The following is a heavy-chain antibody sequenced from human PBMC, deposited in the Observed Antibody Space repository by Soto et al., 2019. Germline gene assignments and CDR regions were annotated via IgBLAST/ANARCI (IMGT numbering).Heavy chain of an antibody. CDR1: GGSISSYY. V-gene: IGHV4-59*01. J-gene: IGHJ5*02. D-gene: IGHD2-15*01. Sequence: SETLSLTCTVSGGSISSYYWSWIRQPPGKGLEWIGYIYYSGSTNYNPSLKSRVTISVDTSKNQFSLKLSSVTAADTAVFYCARDLRRRRISNWFDPWGQGTLVTVSS. CDR3: ARDLRRRRISNWFDP. CDR2: IYYSGST.